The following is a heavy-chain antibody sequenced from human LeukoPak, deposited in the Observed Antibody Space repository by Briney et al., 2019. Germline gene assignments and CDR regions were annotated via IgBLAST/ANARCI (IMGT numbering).Heavy chain of an antibody. Sequence: GRSLRLSCEVSGFSFSSQAMHWVRQAPGKGLEWVAVISNDGNNKYYADSVKGRFTISRDNSKNTLYLQMNSLRAEDTAVYYCARDRNYYFDYWGQGTLVTVSS. CDR2: ISNDGNNK. CDR3: ARDRNYYFDY. D-gene: IGHD2/OR15-2a*01. J-gene: IGHJ4*02. V-gene: IGHV3-30*04. CDR1: GFSFSSQA.